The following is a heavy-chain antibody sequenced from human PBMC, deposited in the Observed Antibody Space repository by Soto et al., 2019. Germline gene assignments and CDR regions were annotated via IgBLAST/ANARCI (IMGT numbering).Heavy chain of an antibody. Sequence: PSETLSLTCTVSGASISYYYWSWIRQSPGKGLDWIGYFYPSGRTDYNPSLKSRVTISIDTSKNQFSLKVGSVTAADTAVYYCASSSLYGMDVWGQGTTVTVSS. CDR2: FYPSGRT. J-gene: IGHJ6*02. CDR3: ASSSLYGMDV. CDR1: GASISYYY. V-gene: IGHV4-4*08.